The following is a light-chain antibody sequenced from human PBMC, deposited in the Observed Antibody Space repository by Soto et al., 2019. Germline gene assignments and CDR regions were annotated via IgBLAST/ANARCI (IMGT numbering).Light chain of an antibody. V-gene: IGKV3-15*01. CDR1: QSVSSSY. CDR2: AAS. CDR3: QQYYRWPQT. J-gene: IGKJ1*01. Sequence: EIVLTQSPATLSSFPGDRFTLSCRASQSVSSSYLAWYQQKPGQAPRLLIYAASTRATGIPARFSGSGSGTEFTLTISSLQSEDFAVYYCQQYYRWPQTFGQGTTVDIK.